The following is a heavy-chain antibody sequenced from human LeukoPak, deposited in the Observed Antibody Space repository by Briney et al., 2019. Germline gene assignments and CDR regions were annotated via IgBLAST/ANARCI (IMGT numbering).Heavy chain of an antibody. V-gene: IGHV3-30*02. D-gene: IGHD2-2*01. J-gene: IGHJ4*02. CDR1: GFTFSNSG. CDR2: IWFDGSNK. CDR3: AKGGSTSRHPYYFDY. Sequence: GGSLRLSCAASGFTFSNSGMHWVRQAPGKGLEWVTFIWFDGSNKHYADSVKGRFTISRDNSKNTLYLQVNSLRAEDTAVYYCAKGGSTSRHPYYFDYWGQGILVTVSS.